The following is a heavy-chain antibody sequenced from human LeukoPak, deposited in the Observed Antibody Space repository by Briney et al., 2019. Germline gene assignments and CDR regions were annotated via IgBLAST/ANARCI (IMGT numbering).Heavy chain of an antibody. CDR1: GGSFSGYY. Sequence: SETLSLTCAVYGGSFSGYYWSWIRQPPGKGLEWIGEINHSGSTNYNPSLKSRVTISVDTSKNQFSLKLSSVTAADTAVYYCARLLGSLWFDPWGQGTLVTVSS. CDR2: INHSGST. J-gene: IGHJ5*02. V-gene: IGHV4-34*01. CDR3: ARLLGSLWFDP.